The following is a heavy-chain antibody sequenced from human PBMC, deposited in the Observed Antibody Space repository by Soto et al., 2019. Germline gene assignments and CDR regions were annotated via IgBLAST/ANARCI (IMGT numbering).Heavy chain of an antibody. CDR1: GFSFSSYE. J-gene: IGHJ5*02. CDR3: ASKPSYGDHGFGH. Sequence: ESGGGLVQPGGSLRLSCAASGFSFSSYEMNWVRQAPGKGLEWVSYISSTGSTIYYADSVKGRFTISRDNAKNSLYLQMNSLRADDTAVYYCASKPSYGDHGFGHWGQGTLATVSS. V-gene: IGHV3-48*03. D-gene: IGHD4-17*01. CDR2: ISSTGSTI.